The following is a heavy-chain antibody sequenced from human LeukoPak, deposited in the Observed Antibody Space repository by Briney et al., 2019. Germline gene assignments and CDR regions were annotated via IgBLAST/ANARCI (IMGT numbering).Heavy chain of an antibody. V-gene: IGHV3-73*01. CDR3: SGQLRGDCRGGSCYSRPY. D-gene: IGHD2-15*01. CDR2: IRSKADNYTT. CDR1: GLTISDSV. J-gene: IGHJ4*02. Sequence: GGSLKLSFPVSGLTISDSVMHWVRQASGKRLDWVGPIRSKADNYTTAYSGSVQGRVTISRDNSKSTAYLLINSLKTEETAVYYGSGQLRGDCRGGSCYSRPYWGQGTLVTVSS.